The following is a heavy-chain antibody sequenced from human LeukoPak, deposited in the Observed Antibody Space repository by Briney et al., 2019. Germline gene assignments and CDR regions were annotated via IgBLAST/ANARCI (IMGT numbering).Heavy chain of an antibody. CDR2: INHSGST. V-gene: IGHV4-34*01. Sequence: SETLSLTCTVSGGSISTYFWTWIRQPPGKGLEWIGEINHSGSTNYKPSLKSRVTISVDTSKNQFSLKLSSVTAADTAVYYCARHSRVRGIAARPRGASDIWGQGTMVTVSS. D-gene: IGHD6-6*01. CDR1: GGSISTYF. CDR3: ARHSRVRGIAARPRGASDI. J-gene: IGHJ3*02.